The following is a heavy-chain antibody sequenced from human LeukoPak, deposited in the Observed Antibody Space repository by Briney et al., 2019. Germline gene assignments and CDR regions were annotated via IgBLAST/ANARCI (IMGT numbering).Heavy chain of an antibody. V-gene: IGHV4-61*01. CDR2: IYYSGST. Sequence: SETLSLTCTVSGDSVSSGSYYWSWIRQPPGKGLEWIGYIYYSGSTNYNPSLKSRVTISVDTSKNQFSLKLSSVTAADTAVYYCARYRPLYFDYWGQGTLVTVSS. CDR1: GDSVSSGSYY. J-gene: IGHJ4*01. CDR3: ARYRPLYFDY.